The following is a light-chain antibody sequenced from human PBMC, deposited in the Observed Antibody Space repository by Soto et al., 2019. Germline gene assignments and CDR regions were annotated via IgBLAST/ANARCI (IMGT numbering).Light chain of an antibody. Sequence: AIQMTQSPSSLSASVGDTVTITCRASQGISVDLGWYQQKPGKAPKLLIGAASSLQSGVPSRFSSSGSGTDFTLTISSLQPEDFATYYCLQDYDFFTFGGGTKVEIK. CDR3: LQDYDFFT. CDR1: QGISVD. J-gene: IGKJ4*01. V-gene: IGKV1-6*01. CDR2: AAS.